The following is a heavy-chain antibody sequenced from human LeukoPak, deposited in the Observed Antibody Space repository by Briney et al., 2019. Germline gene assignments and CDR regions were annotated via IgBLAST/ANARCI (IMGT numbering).Heavy chain of an antibody. Sequence: NPSETLSLTCTVSGGSISSSSYYWGWIRQPPGKGLEWIGSIYYSGSTYYNPSLKSRVTISVDTSKNQFSLKLSSVTAADTAVYYCARGEEYYYDSSGYYPDWGQGTLVTVSS. CDR2: IYYSGST. V-gene: IGHV4-39*01. D-gene: IGHD3-22*01. CDR1: GGSISSSSYY. CDR3: ARGEEYYYDSSGYYPD. J-gene: IGHJ4*02.